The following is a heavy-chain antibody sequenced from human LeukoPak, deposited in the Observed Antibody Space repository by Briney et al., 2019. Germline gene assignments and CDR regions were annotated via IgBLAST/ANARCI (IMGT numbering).Heavy chain of an antibody. CDR1: GFTFSSYW. CDR3: ARDDGTLPYYYMDV. V-gene: IGHV3-7*01. J-gene: IGHJ6*03. CDR2: IKQDGSEK. Sequence: GGSLRLSCAASGFTFSSYWMNWVRQAPGKGLEWVANIKQDGSEKYYVDSVKGRFTISRDNAKNSLYLQMNSLRAEDTAVYYCARDDGTLPYYYMDVWGKGTTVTVSS.